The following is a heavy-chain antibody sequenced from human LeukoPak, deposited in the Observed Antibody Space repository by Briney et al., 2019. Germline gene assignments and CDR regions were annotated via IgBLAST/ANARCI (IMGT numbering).Heavy chain of an antibody. CDR1: GGSISSYY. J-gene: IGHJ4*02. V-gene: IGHV4-59*01. CDR3: ARLYSGYVDY. Sequence: SETLSLTCTVSGGSISSYYWSWIRQPPGKGLEWIGYIYYSGSTNYNPSLKSRVTISVDTSKNQFSLKLSSLTAADTAVYYCARLYSGYVDYWGQGTLVTVSS. D-gene: IGHD5-12*01. CDR2: IYYSGST.